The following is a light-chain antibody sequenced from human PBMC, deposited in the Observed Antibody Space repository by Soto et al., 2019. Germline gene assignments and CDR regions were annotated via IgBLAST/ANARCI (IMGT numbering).Light chain of an antibody. CDR1: QTVNRNY. CDR3: QQYIASPRT. Sequence: EIVLTQSPGTLALSLGDEATLSCTASQTVNRNYLAWYLQKPAQPPRLLIYGVSNRAPGVPDRFSGGGSGTEFTLTIARLEPDDFGTYYCQQYIASPRTFGQGTRLEV. CDR2: GVS. V-gene: IGKV3-20*01. J-gene: IGKJ1*01.